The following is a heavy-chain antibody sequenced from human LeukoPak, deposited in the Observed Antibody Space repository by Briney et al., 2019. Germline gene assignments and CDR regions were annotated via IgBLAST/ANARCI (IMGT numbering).Heavy chain of an antibody. J-gene: IGHJ5*02. CDR2: ISAYNNNT. CDR3: ARDPPDPVVPAANWFDP. V-gene: IGHV1-18*01. Sequence: ASVKVSCKASDHTFTNYGISWVRQAPGQGLEWVGWISAYNNNTNYAQKFQGRVTITADKSTSTAYMELSSLRSEDTAVYYCARDPPDPVVPAANWFDPWGQGTLVTVSS. D-gene: IGHD2-2*01. CDR1: DHTFTNYG.